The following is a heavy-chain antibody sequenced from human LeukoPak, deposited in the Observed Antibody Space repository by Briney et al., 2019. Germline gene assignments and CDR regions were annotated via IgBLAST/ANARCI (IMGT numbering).Heavy chain of an antibody. Sequence: GGSLTLSCTASGFTFSSYAMSWVRQAPGKGLEWVWAICESGGSTYYADLARGRSTIPRDNSKNTLYLQMNGLKAEDTAVYYCAKSNSQLYCTNVVCYSGGDYFDYWGQGTLVTVSS. CDR3: AKSNSQLYCTNVVCYSGGDYFDY. J-gene: IGHJ4*02. CDR1: GFTFSSYA. CDR2: ICESGGST. D-gene: IGHD2-8*01. V-gene: IGHV3-23*01.